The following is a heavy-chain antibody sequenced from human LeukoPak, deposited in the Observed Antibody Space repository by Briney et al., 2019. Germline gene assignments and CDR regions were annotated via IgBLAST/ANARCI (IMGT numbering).Heavy chain of an antibody. Sequence: ASVKVSCKASGGTFSSYAISWVRQAPGQGLGWMGGIIPIFGTANYAQKFQGRVTITTDESTSTAYMELSSLRSEDTAVYYCARGITGTTPDDYWGQGTLVTVS. J-gene: IGHJ4*02. D-gene: IGHD1-7*01. CDR2: IIPIFGTA. V-gene: IGHV1-69*05. CDR1: GGTFSSYA. CDR3: ARGITGTTPDDY.